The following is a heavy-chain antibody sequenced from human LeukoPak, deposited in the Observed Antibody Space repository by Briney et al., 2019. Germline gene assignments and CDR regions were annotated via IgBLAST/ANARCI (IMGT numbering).Heavy chain of an antibody. J-gene: IGHJ4*02. Sequence: PSQTLSLTCTVSGGSISSGGYYWSWIRQHPGKGQEWIGYIYYSGSTYYNPSLKSRVTISVDTSKNQFSLKLSSVTAADTAVYYCAKEDYWNLYYFDYWGQGTLVTVSS. CDR3: AKEDYWNLYYFDY. V-gene: IGHV4-31*03. D-gene: IGHD1-7*01. CDR1: GGSISSGGYY. CDR2: IYYSGST.